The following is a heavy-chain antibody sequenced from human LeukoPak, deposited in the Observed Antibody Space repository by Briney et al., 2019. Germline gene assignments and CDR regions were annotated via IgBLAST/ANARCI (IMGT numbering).Heavy chain of an antibody. Sequence: PGRSLRLSCAASGFSISNYGMHWVRQAPGKGLEWVAVVSYDGSNKYYADSVKGRFTISRDNSKNTLYLQMNSLRAEDTAVYYCARARGQTAPWGQGTLVTVSS. CDR2: VSYDGSNK. D-gene: IGHD1-14*01. CDR3: ARARGQTAP. CDR1: GFSISNYG. J-gene: IGHJ5*02. V-gene: IGHV3-30*03.